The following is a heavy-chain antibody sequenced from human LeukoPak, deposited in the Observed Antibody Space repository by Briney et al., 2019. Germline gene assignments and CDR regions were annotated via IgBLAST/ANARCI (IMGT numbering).Heavy chain of an antibody. J-gene: IGHJ4*02. V-gene: IGHV1-2*06. CDR2: INPNGGGT. CDR3: ARAAGTRYSSSWPFDY. CDR1: GYTFTGYY. Sequence: ASVKVSCKASGYTFTGYYMHWVRQAPGQGLEWMGRINPNGGGTNYAQKFQGRVTMTRDTSISTAYMELSRLRSDDTAVYYCARAAGTRYSSSWPFDYWGQGTLVTVSS. D-gene: IGHD6-13*01.